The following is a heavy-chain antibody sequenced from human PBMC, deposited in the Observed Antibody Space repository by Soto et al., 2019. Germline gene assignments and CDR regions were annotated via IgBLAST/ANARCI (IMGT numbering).Heavy chain of an antibody. V-gene: IGHV1-69*01. J-gene: IGHJ4*02. D-gene: IGHD6-19*01. CDR2: IIPIFGTA. Sequence: ASVKVSCKASGGTFSSYAISWVRQAPGQGLEWMGGIIPIFGTANYAQKFQGRVTITADESTSTAYMELSSLRSEDTAVYYCVMGSSGWVDYWGQGTLVTVSS. CDR3: VMGSSGWVDY. CDR1: GGTFSSYA.